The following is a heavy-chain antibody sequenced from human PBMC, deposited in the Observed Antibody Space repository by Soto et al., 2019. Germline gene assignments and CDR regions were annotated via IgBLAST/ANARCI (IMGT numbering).Heavy chain of an antibody. J-gene: IGHJ4*02. Sequence: VQLVQSGAEVKKPGASVKVSCKASGYTFTSYDINWVRQANGQGLEWRGWMNPNSGNTGDAKKCQVSVTITMHTSISTDYMELSSLTSEHTAVYYCARERTYYSFDYWGQGNRVTVSS. CDR3: ARERTYYSFDY. V-gene: IGHV1-8*01. CDR1: GYTFTSYD. CDR2: MNPNSGNT. D-gene: IGHD3-10*01.